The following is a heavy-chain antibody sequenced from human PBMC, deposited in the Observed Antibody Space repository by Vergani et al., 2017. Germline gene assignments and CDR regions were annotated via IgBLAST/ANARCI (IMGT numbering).Heavy chain of an antibody. D-gene: IGHD2-21*02. CDR3: AGRVSRLPPGLR. J-gene: IGHJ4*02. CDR1: GFTFSSYS. Sequence: EVQLVESGGGLVQPGGSLRLSCAVSGFTFSSYSMNWVRQAPGKGLEWVSYISSSSSTIYYADSVKGRFTISRDNAKNSLYLQMNSLRAEDTAVYYCAGRVSRLPPGLRWGQGTLVTVSS. V-gene: IGHV3-48*04. CDR2: ISSSSSTI.